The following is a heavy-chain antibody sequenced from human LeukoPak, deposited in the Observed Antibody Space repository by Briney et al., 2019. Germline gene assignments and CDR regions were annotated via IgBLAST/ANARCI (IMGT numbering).Heavy chain of an antibody. J-gene: IGHJ4*02. Sequence: GGSLRLSCAASGFTFSSYAMHWVRQAPGKGLEWVAVISYDGSNKYYADSVKGRFTISRDNSKNTLYLQMNSLRAEDTAVYYCAIAVGWELGYWGQGTLVTVSS. CDR3: AIAVGWELGY. CDR1: GFTFSSYA. CDR2: ISYDGSNK. D-gene: IGHD1-26*01. V-gene: IGHV3-30*04.